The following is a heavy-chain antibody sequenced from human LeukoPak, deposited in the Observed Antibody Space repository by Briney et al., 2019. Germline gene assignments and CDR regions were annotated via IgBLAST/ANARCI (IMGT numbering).Heavy chain of an antibody. D-gene: IGHD3-10*01. Sequence: GGSLRLSCAAFGFTFSSYEMNWVRQAPGKGLEWVSYISSSGSTIYYADSAKGRFTISRDNVENSLYLQMNSLRAEDTAVYYCARDLYGSGRFFDYWGQGTLVTVSS. CDR3: ARDLYGSGRFFDY. CDR1: GFTFSSYE. V-gene: IGHV3-48*03. CDR2: ISSSGSTI. J-gene: IGHJ4*02.